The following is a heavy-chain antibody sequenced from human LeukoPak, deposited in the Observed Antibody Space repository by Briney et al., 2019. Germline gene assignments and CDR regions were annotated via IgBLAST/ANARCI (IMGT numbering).Heavy chain of an antibody. CDR1: GGSISSYY. J-gene: IGHJ5*02. CDR2: IYYSGST. CDR3: ARVQSRLSWFNP. V-gene: IGHV4-59*12. Sequence: SETLSLTCTVSGGSISSYYWSWIRQPPGKGLEWIGSIYYSGSTYYNPSLRSRVTISVDTSKNQFSLRLGSVTAADTAVYYCARVQSRLSWFNPWGQGTLVTVSS.